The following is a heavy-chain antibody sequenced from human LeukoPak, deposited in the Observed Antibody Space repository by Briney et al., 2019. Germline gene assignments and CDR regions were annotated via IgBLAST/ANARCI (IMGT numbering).Heavy chain of an antibody. CDR2: ITGSGTRT. D-gene: IGHD6-19*01. J-gene: IGHJ3*01. V-gene: IGHV3-23*01. CDR3: AKDRYCSGGLCYADAFDV. Sequence: GGSLRLSCAASGFSFSDYAMAWVRQAPGKGLQWVSDITGSGTRTDHADSVGGRFIISRDNSKNELYLQMNSLRVEDTAIYFCAKDRYCSGGLCYADAFDVWGQGITVTVSS. CDR1: GFSFSDYA.